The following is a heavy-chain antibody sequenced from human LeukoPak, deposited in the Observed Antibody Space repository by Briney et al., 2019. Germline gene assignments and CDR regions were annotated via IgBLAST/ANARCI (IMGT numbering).Heavy chain of an antibody. D-gene: IGHD1-7*01. CDR2: IYYSGST. V-gene: IGHV4-28*01. CDR3: ARTWNYAYYYYYMDV. CDR1: AYSITSSNW. Sequence: SETLSLTCAVSAYSITSSNWWAWIRQPPGKGLEWIGYIYYSGSTYYNPSLKSRVTISVDTSKNQFSLKLSSVTAADTAVYYCARTWNYAYYYYYMDVWGKGTTVTVSS. J-gene: IGHJ6*03.